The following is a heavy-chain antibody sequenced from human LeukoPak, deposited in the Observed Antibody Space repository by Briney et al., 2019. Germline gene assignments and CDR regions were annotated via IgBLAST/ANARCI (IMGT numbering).Heavy chain of an antibody. V-gene: IGHV1-46*01. D-gene: IGHD2-2*01. J-gene: IGHJ6*02. CDR1: GYTFTSYY. CDR3: ARWTKGYCSSTSCPPLYYGMDV. Sequence: ASVKVSCKASGYTFTSYYMHWVRQAPGQGLEWMGIINPSGGSTSYAQKFQGRVTMTRDTSTSTVYMELSSLRSEDTAVYYCARWTKGYCSSTSCPPLYYGMDVWGQGTTVTASS. CDR2: INPSGGST.